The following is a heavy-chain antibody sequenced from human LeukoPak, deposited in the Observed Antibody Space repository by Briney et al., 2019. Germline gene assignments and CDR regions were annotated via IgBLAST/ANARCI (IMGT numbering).Heavy chain of an antibody. Sequence: GGSLRLSCAASGFTFSSYSMNWVRQAPGKGLEWVSSISSSSSYIYYADSVKGRFTISRDNAKNSLYLQMNSLRAEDTAVYYCARSESRILEWLDRDHDAFDIWGQGTMVTVSS. CDR3: ARSESRILEWLDRDHDAFDI. CDR2: ISSSSSYI. V-gene: IGHV3-21*01. D-gene: IGHD3-3*01. CDR1: GFTFSSYS. J-gene: IGHJ3*02.